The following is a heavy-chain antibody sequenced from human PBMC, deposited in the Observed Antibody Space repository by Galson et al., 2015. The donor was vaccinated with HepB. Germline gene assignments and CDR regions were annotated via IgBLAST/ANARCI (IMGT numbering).Heavy chain of an antibody. CDR3: ARDLHMSSGSYSGQYYFDY. CDR1: GFTFSSYS. D-gene: IGHD1-26*01. Sequence: SLRLSCAASGFTFSSYSMNWVRQAPGKGLEWVSSISSSSSYIYYADSVKGRFTISRDNAKNSLYLQMNSLRAEDTAVYYCARDLHMSSGSYSGQYYFDYWGQGTPVTVSS. CDR2: ISSSSSYI. V-gene: IGHV3-21*01. J-gene: IGHJ4*02.